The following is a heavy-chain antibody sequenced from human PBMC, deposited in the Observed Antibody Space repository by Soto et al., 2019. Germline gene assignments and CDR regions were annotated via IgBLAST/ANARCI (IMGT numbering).Heavy chain of an antibody. CDR2: ISSSSSTI. V-gene: IGHV3-48*02. CDR3: ARFLRPVADY. J-gene: IGHJ4*02. Sequence: EVQLVESGGGLVQPGGSLRLSCAASGFTFSTYSMNWVRQAPGKGLEWVSYISSSSSTIYYADSVKVRFTISRDNAENSLYLHMNRLRDEDTAVYYCARFLRPVADYWGQGTLVTASS. CDR1: GFTFSTYS. D-gene: IGHD6-19*01.